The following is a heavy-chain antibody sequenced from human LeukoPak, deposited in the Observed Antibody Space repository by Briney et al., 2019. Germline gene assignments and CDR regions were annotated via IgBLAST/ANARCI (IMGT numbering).Heavy chain of an antibody. CDR2: ISAYNGNT. Sequence: ASVKVSCKASGYTFITHGLTWVRQAPGQGLEWMGWISAYNGNTIYAQTLQDRLTMTTDTSTSTAYMELRSLRSDDTAVYYCARGRLRYLDWTRAYSDYWGQGTLVAVSS. CDR3: ARGRLRYLDWTRAYSDY. J-gene: IGHJ4*02. D-gene: IGHD3-9*01. V-gene: IGHV1-18*01. CDR1: GYTFITHG.